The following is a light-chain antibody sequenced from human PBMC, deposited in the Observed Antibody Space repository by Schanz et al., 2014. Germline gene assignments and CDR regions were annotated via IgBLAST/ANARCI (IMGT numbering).Light chain of an antibody. CDR3: QQYGESLWT. V-gene: IGKV3-20*01. CDR2: GAS. Sequence: EILITQSPATLSVSPGQRATLSCRASHSVTSNLAWYQQKPGQAPRLLIYGASSRATGIPDRFSGSGSETDFSLTISRVEPEDSAVYYCQQYGESLWTFGPGTRVEIK. CDR1: HSVTSN. J-gene: IGKJ1*01.